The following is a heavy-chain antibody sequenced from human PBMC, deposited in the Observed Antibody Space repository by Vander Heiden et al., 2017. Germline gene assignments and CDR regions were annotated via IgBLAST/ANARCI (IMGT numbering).Heavy chain of an antibody. V-gene: IGHV3-33*01. CDR1: GLPFSSHG. J-gene: IGHJ6*02. D-gene: IGHD3-3*01. Sequence: QVQLVQSGGGLVQPGRSLRLSGAAAGLPFSSHGMNWVRQAPGEGLGWGAVIWYDGSNKYYADSVKGRFTISRDNSKNTLYLQMNSLRAEDTAVYYCARDLTIFGVVVPGGMDVWGQGTTVTVSS. CDR2: IWYDGSNK. CDR3: ARDLTIFGVVVPGGMDV.